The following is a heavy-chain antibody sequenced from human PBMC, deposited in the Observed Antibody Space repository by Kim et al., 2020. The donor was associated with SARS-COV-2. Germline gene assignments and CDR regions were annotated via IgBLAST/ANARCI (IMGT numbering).Heavy chain of an antibody. V-gene: IGHV3-15*01. D-gene: IGHD5-12*01. J-gene: IGHJ5*02. CDR2: T. Sequence: TDYAAPVKGRFTISRDDSKNTLYLQMNSLKTEDTAVYYCTTVRWLNWFDPWGQGTLVTVSS. CDR3: TTVRWLNWFDP.